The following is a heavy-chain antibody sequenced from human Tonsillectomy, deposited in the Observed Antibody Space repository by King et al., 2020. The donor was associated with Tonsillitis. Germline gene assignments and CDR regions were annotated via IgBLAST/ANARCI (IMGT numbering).Heavy chain of an antibody. CDR3: ATSPSNSGNFNY. CDR1: GYTFTGYF. Sequence: QLVQSGAEVKKPGASVKVSCKASGYTFTGYFIHWVRQAPGQRLEWLGWINPNSGATNYAQKFQGRVTMTRDTSISTAYMELSRLRSDDMAVYYCATSPSNSGNFNYWGQGTLVTVSS. J-gene: IGHJ4*02. D-gene: IGHD1-26*01. V-gene: IGHV1-2*02. CDR2: INPNSGAT.